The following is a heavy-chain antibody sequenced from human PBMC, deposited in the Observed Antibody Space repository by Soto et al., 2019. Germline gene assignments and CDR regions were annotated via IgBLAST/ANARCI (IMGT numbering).Heavy chain of an antibody. CDR2: ISAYNGNT. V-gene: IGHV1-18*01. CDR1: GYTFTSYG. CDR3: ARIPRGWKINWFDP. Sequence: ASVKVSCKASGYTFTSYGISWVRQAPGQGLEWMGWISAYNGNTNYAQKLQGRVTMTTDTSTSTAYMELRSLRSDDTAVYYCARIPRGWKINWFDPWGQGTLVTVSS. J-gene: IGHJ5*02. D-gene: IGHD6-19*01.